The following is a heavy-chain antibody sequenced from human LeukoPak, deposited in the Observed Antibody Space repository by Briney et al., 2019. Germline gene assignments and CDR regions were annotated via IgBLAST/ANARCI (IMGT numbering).Heavy chain of an antibody. CDR1: GFTLSSYA. V-gene: IGHV3-23*01. J-gene: IGHJ4*02. CDR2: VSGSGDTT. Sequence: GGSLRLSCAASGFTLSSYAMTWVRQASGKGLEWLSVVSGSGDTTFYTDSVKGRFTISRDNSKNTLYLQMNSLRVEDTAIYFCAIIYGSGNYCGDWGQGTLVTVSS. D-gene: IGHD3-10*01. CDR3: AIIYGSGNYCGD.